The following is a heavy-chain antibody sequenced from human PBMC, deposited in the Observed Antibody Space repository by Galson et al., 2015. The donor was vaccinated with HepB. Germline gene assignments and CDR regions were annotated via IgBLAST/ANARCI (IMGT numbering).Heavy chain of an antibody. D-gene: IGHD3-9*01. CDR2: SYHSGLT. CDR3: ARIYDIMTSYYPFDS. V-gene: IGHV4-59*13. J-gene: IGHJ4*02. CDR1: GTSISAYY. Sequence: ETLSLTCTVSGTSISAYYWSWIRQPPGKGLEWIAYSYHSGLTNYSPSLTGRVTVSLDTSKNQFSLRLTSVTAADTAVYYSARIYDIMTSYYPFDSWGQGILVTVSS.